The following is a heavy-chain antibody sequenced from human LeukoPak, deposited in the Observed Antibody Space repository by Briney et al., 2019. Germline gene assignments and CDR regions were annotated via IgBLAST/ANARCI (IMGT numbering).Heavy chain of an antibody. V-gene: IGHV4-34*01. CDR2: INHSGST. CDR1: GGSFSGYY. CDR3: ARGGLTAGTPPVYYYYYYMDV. Sequence: PSETLSLTCAVYGGSFSGYYWSWIRQPPGKGLEWIGEINHSGSTNYDPSLKSRVTISVDTSKNQFSLKLSSVTAADTAVYYCARGGLTAGTPPVYYYYYYMDVWGKGTTVTVSS. J-gene: IGHJ6*03. D-gene: IGHD6-13*01.